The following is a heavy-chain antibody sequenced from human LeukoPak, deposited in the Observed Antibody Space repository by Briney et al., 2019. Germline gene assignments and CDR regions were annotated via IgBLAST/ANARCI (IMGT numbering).Heavy chain of an antibody. Sequence: GGSLRLSCASSGSTFTNAWMSWVRQAPGRGLEWVSGITDNGAARNYADSVEGRFTISRDTSKSTVDLQMNSLRVEDTALYYCARDGSWGWAQYDYWGQGILVTVSS. CDR2: ITDNGAAR. CDR1: GSTFTNAW. J-gene: IGHJ4*02. CDR3: ARDGSWGWAQYDY. V-gene: IGHV3-23*01. D-gene: IGHD5-24*01.